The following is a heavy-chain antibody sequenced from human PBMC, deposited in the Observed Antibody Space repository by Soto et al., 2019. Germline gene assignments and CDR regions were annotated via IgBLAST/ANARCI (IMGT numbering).Heavy chain of an antibody. V-gene: IGHV3-23*01. CDR2: ISGSGDGT. J-gene: IGHJ6*02. Sequence: GPLRLSLAVSVFTVISHSMSWVRPAPGKGLEWVSSISGSGDGTYYGDSVKGRFTISRDSSSSTLYLQMNNLRGEDTAVYFCTKSRRSILMVYGFGGMDVWGQGTTVTVSS. CDR3: TKSRRSILMVYGFGGMDV. D-gene: IGHD2-8*01. CDR1: VFTVISHS.